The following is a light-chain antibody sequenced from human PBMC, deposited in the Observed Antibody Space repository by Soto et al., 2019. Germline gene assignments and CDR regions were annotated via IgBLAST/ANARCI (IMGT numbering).Light chain of an antibody. J-gene: IGKJ2*02. CDR2: DAS. CDR1: QSVSSY. CDR3: QQRGKWPST. Sequence: EIVLTQSPATLSLSPGERATLSCRASQSVSSYLGWYQQKPGQAPRLLIYDASNRAAGILARFSGSGSGTDFTLTISSLEPEDFGVYFCQQRGKWPSTFGQGTKLEIK. V-gene: IGKV3-11*01.